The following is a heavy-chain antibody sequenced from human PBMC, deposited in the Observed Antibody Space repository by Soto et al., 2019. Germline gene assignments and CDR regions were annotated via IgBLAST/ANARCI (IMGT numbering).Heavy chain of an antibody. CDR3: AREKGSSGEIFDY. D-gene: IGHD6-6*01. Sequence: GASVKVSCKASGGTFSSYAISWVRQAPGQGLEWMGGIIPIFGTANYAQKFQGRVTITADESTSTAYMELSSLGSEDTAVYYCAREKGSSGEIFDYWGQGTLVTVSS. CDR1: GGTFSSYA. J-gene: IGHJ4*02. V-gene: IGHV1-69*13. CDR2: IIPIFGTA.